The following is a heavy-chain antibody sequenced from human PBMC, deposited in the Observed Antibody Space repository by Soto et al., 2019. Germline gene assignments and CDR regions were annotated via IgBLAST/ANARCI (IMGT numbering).Heavy chain of an antibody. CDR1: GYTFTSYG. V-gene: IGHV1-18*04. Sequence: ASVKVSCKASGYTFTSYGISWVRQAPGQGLEWMGWIRAYNGYTNYAQKFQGRVTVTTDTSTSTAYMELRSLIPDDTAVYYCARASDGYRSGWYVGYFDYWGQGTLVTVSS. J-gene: IGHJ4*02. D-gene: IGHD6-19*01. CDR3: ARASDGYRSGWYVGYFDY. CDR2: IRAYNGYT.